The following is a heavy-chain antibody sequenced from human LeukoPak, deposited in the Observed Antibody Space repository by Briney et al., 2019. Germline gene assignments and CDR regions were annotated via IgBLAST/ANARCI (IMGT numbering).Heavy chain of an antibody. J-gene: IGHJ4*02. CDR1: GDSIRSYY. CDR2: IHNNGDI. CDR3: GRWGYFDSGNYFVVDY. D-gene: IGHD3-22*01. Sequence: SETLSLTCIVSGDSIRSYYWNWIRQAPGKALEWIGHIHNNGDIAYNFSLKSRVTISMDTSKNQFSLKLSSLTAADTAVYYCGRWGYFDSGNYFVVDYWGQGTLVTVSS. V-gene: IGHV4-59*01.